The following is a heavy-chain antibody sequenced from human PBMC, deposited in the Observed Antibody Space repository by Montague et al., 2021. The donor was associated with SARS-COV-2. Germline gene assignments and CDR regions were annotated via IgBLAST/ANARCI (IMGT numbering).Heavy chain of an antibody. J-gene: IGHJ4*02. D-gene: IGHD6-13*01. CDR3: AAGQSSSWL. CDR1: GFTFSSYA. Sequence: SLRLSCAASGFTFSSYAMSWVRQAPGKGLEWVSGISGSGGRTYYADSVKGRSTISRDNAKNSLYLQMNSLRAEDTAVYYCAAGQSSSWLWGQGTLVTVSS. CDR2: ISGSGGRT. V-gene: IGHV3-23*01.